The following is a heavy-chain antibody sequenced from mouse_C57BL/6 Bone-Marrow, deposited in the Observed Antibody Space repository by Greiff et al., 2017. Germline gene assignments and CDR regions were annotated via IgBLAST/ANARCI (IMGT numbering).Heavy chain of an antibody. J-gene: IGHJ2*01. CDR3: TAAQAYYFDY. V-gene: IGHV14-4*01. Sequence: VQLQQSGAELVRPGASVKLSCTASGFNIKDDYMHWVKQRPEQGLEWIGWIDPENGDTEYASKFQGKATITADTASNTAYLQLSSLTSEDTAVYYCTAAQAYYFDYWGQGTTLTVSS. D-gene: IGHD3-2*02. CDR1: GFNIKDDY. CDR2: IDPENGDT.